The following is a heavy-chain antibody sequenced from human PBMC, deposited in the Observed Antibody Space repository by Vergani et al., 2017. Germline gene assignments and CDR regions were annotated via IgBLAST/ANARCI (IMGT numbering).Heavy chain of an antibody. CDR3: AKWGVPHWYFDL. CDR2: ISGSGGST. V-gene: IGHV3-23*01. CDR1: GFTFSSYA. D-gene: IGHD3-10*01. Sequence: EVQLLESGGGLVQPGGSLRLSCAASGFTFSSYAMSWVRQAPGKGLEWVSAISGSGGSTYYADSVKGRFTIARDNSKNTLYLQMNSLRAEDTAVYYCAKWGVPHWYFDLWGRGTLVTVSS. J-gene: IGHJ2*01.